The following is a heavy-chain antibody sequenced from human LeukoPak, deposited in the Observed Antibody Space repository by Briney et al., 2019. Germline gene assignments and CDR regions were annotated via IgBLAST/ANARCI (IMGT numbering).Heavy chain of an antibody. CDR3: AKEYCSSTSCYAKYFQH. Sequence: PGRSLRLSCAASGFTFSSYGMHWARQAPGKGLEWVAVISYDGSNKYYADSVKGRFTISRDNSKNTLYLQMNSLRAEDTAVYYCAKEYCSSTSCYAKYFQHWGQGTLVTVSS. D-gene: IGHD2-2*01. CDR2: ISYDGSNK. V-gene: IGHV3-30*18. J-gene: IGHJ1*01. CDR1: GFTFSSYG.